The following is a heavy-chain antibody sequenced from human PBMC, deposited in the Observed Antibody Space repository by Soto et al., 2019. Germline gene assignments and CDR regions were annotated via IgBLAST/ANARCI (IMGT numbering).Heavy chain of an antibody. CDR1: GFTFRTYT. CDR2: IISGSSYI. J-gene: IGHJ5*01. Sequence: GGAPRPFFVAPGFTFRTYTLNWGPPAQGEGVVVSSSIISGSSYIYYEGSVKGRFTISRDNAKNSLCRQRNSLRADDTAVYYCARDILSGGAYPDSWGQGTKVTVSS. D-gene: IGHD3-10*01. CDR3: ARDILSGGAYPDS. V-gene: IGHV3-21*01.